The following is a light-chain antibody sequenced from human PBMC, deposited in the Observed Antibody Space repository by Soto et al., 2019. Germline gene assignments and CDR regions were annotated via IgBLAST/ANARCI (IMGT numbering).Light chain of an antibody. CDR2: GAS. CDR1: QSVSSY. V-gene: IGKV3D-15*01. Sequence: EIVLTQSPASLSLSPRERATLSCRASQSVSSYLTWYQQKPGQAPRLLIYGASIRATDIPARFSGSGSGTEFSLTISSLQSEDFAVYYCQQYNNWPPTTFGQGTRLEIK. J-gene: IGKJ5*01. CDR3: QQYNNWPPTT.